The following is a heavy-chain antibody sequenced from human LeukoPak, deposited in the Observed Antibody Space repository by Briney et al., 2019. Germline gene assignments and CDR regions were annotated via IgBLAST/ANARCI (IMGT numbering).Heavy chain of an antibody. J-gene: IGHJ5*02. V-gene: IGHV3-7*02. D-gene: IGHD2-8*01. CDR1: GFTFNSYW. Sequence: GGSLRLSCAASGFTFNSYWMSWVRQAPGKGLEWVANIKQDGSEKYYVDFVKGRFTISRDNAQNSLYLQMNSLRAEDTAVYYCAGNELYAFDPWGQGTPVTVSS. CDR3: AGNELYAFDP. CDR2: IKQDGSEK.